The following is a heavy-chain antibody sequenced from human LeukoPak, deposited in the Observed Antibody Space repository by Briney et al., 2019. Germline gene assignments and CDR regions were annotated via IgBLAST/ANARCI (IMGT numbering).Heavy chain of an antibody. D-gene: IGHD1-26*01. CDR1: GGSISANH. CDR2: LHISGNT. Sequence: PSESLSLTCTVSGGSISANHWVWIRQPAGKGLEWIGRLHISGNTNYNPSLKSRVTISLDTSKNLFSLRMTSATAADTAVYFCARDPLRSSFDLWGQGILVSVSS. CDR3: ARDPLRSSFDL. V-gene: IGHV4-4*07. J-gene: IGHJ4*02.